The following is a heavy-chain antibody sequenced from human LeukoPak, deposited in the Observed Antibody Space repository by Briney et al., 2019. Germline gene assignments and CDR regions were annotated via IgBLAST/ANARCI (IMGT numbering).Heavy chain of an antibody. V-gene: IGHV3-21*01. CDR2: ISSSSSYI. J-gene: IGHJ6*02. CDR3: ARDPYYYGMDV. Sequence: GGSLRLSCAASGFTFSRDWMHWVRQAPGKGLEWVSSISSSSSYIYYADSVKGRFTISRDNAKNSLYLQMNSLRAEDTAVYYCARDPYYYGMDVWGQGTTVTVSS. CDR1: GFTFSRDW.